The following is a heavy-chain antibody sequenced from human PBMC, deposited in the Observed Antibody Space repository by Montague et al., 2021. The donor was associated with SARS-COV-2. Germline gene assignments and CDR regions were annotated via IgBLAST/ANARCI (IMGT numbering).Heavy chain of an antibody. D-gene: IGHD2-15*01. CDR3: ARGDGVVVAAPDI. Sequence: RGSTYYNPSLTSRVTMSLDTSKNQFSLKLRSVTAADTAVYYCARGDGVVVAAPDIWGQGTMVTVSS. CDR2: RGST. J-gene: IGHJ3*02. V-gene: IGHV4-31*02.